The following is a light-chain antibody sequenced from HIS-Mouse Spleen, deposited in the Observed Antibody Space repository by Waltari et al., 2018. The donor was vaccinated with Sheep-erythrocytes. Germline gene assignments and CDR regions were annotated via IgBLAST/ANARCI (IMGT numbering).Light chain of an antibody. J-gene: IGKJ4*01. V-gene: IGKV4-1*01. Sequence: DIVMTQSPDYLAVSLGERATINCKSSQRVLYSSKNKNKLAWYQQKPRQPPKLLICWASTRESGVPDRFSGSGSGTDFTLTISSLQAEDVAVYYCQQYYSTLLTFGGGTKVEIK. CDR1: QRVLYSSKNKNK. CDR2: WAS. CDR3: QQYYSTLLT.